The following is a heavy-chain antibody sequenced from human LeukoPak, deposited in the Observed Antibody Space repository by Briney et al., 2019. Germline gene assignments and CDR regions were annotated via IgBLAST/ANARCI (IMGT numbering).Heavy chain of an antibody. CDR3: ARAARTVDY. CDR1: GFTFNTYT. CDR2: ISSRSSHI. J-gene: IGHJ4*02. Sequence: PGGSLRLSCAASGFTFNTYTMNWVRQAPGKGLEWVSSISSRSSHIYYADSVKGRFTLSRDNAKNSLYLQMNSLRADDTAVYYCARAARTVDYWGQGTLVTVSS. V-gene: IGHV3-21*01. D-gene: IGHD1-14*01.